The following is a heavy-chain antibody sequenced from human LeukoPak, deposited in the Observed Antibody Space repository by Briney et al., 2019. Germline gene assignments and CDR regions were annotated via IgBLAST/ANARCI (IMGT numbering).Heavy chain of an antibody. D-gene: IGHD1-14*01. Sequence: GGSLRLSCAASGSTFSSYAMSWVRQAAGKGPEWVSGISGSGGTTYYADSVKGRFTISRDNSKNTLYLQMNSLRAEDTAVYYCAKYVRYLLDAFDIWGQGTMVSVSS. CDR2: ISGSGGTT. V-gene: IGHV3-23*01. CDR1: GSTFSSYA. J-gene: IGHJ3*02. CDR3: AKYVRYLLDAFDI.